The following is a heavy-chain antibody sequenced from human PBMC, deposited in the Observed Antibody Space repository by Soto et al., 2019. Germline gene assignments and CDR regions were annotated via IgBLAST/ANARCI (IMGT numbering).Heavy chain of an antibody. J-gene: IGHJ6*02. CDR1: GGSISSSSYY. CDR3: ASFLGYCSGGSCFGYYYYGMDV. V-gene: IGHV4-39*01. Sequence: QLQLQESGPGLVKPSETLSLTCTVSGGSISSSSYYWGWIRQPPGKGLEWIGSIYYSGSTYYNPSLKSRVTISVDTSKNQFALKLSSVTAADTAVYYCASFLGYCSGGSCFGYYYYGMDVWGQGTTVTVSS. CDR2: IYYSGST. D-gene: IGHD2-15*01.